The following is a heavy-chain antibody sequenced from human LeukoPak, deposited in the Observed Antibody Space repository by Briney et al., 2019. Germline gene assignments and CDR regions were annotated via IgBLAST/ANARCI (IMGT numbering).Heavy chain of an antibody. Sequence: GGSLRLSCAASGFTFSSYAMHWVRQAPGKGLEWVAVISYDGSNKYYADSVKGRFTNSRDNSKNTLYLQMNSLRAEDTAVYYCAREGYDAFDIWGQGTMVTVSS. J-gene: IGHJ3*02. CDR2: ISYDGSNK. D-gene: IGHD5-12*01. CDR3: AREGYDAFDI. CDR1: GFTFSSYA. V-gene: IGHV3-30-3*01.